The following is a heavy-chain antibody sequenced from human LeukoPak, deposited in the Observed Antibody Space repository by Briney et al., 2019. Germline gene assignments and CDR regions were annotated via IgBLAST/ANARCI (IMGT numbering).Heavy chain of an antibody. CDR2: ISSSGSTI. D-gene: IGHD6-6*01. J-gene: IGHJ4*02. CDR3: ARPPAARRGDY. CDR1: GFTFSSYE. Sequence: PGGSLRLSCAASGFTFSSYEMNWVRQAPGKGLDWVSYISSSGSTIYYADSVKGRFTISRDNAKNSLYLQMNSLRAEDTAVYYCARPPAARRGDYWGQGTLVTVSS. V-gene: IGHV3-48*03.